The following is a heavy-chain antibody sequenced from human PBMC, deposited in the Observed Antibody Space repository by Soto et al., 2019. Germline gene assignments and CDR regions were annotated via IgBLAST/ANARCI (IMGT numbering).Heavy chain of an antibody. D-gene: IGHD2-2*01. CDR2: IDPSDSYT. CDR1: GYSFTSYW. J-gene: IGHJ6*02. CDR3: ARRVVTAAMPGPMDV. Sequence: GESLKISCKGSGYSFTSYWISWVRQMPGKGLEWMGRIDPSDSYTNYSPSFQGHVTISADKSISTAYLQWSSLKASDTAMYYSARRVVTAAMPGPMDVWGQGTTVNVSS. V-gene: IGHV5-10-1*01.